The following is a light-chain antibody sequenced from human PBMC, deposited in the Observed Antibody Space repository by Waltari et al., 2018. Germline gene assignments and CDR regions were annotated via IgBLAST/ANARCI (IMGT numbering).Light chain of an antibody. CDR3: QQYDASPPMYT. J-gene: IGKJ2*01. CDR1: QRVSTTF. CDR2: GAY. V-gene: IGKV3-20*01. Sequence: EIVLTQSPGTLSLSPGERATLSCRTSQRVSTTFLSWYQQKPGQAPRLLIYGAYNRATGIPNRFSSSGSGTDFTLTISRLEPEDFAVFYCQQYDASPPMYTFGQGTKLEIK.